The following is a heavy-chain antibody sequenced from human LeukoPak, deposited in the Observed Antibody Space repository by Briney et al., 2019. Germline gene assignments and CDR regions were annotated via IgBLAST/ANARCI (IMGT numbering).Heavy chain of an antibody. CDR2: IYYSGTT. D-gene: IGHD6-13*01. V-gene: IGHV4-59*01. Sequence: PSETLSLTCTVSGGSIDSNSWTWIRQPPGKGLEWIGYIYYSGTTNYNPSLKSRVTMSVDMSKNQFSLKLSSVTAADPAVYYCARRSSSWKNWFDPWGQGTLVTVSS. CDR1: GGSIDSNS. J-gene: IGHJ5*02. CDR3: ARRSSSWKNWFDP.